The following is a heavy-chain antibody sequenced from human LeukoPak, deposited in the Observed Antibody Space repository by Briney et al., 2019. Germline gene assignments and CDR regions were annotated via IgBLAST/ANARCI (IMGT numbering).Heavy chain of an antibody. V-gene: IGHV1-69*13. D-gene: IGHD3-22*01. Sequence: SVKVSCKASGGTFSSYAISWVRQAPGQGLEWMGGIIPIFGTANYAQKFQGRVTITADESTSTAYMELSSLRSEDTAVYYCAGSTYYYDSSGYWGTYYYYMDVWGKGTTVTISS. CDR1: GGTFSSYA. CDR3: AGSTYYYDSSGYWGTYYYYMDV. J-gene: IGHJ6*03. CDR2: IIPIFGTA.